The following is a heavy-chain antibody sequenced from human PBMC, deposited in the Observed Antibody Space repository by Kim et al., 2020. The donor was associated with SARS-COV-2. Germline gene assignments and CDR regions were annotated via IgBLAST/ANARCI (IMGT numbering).Heavy chain of an antibody. D-gene: IGHD3-3*01. CDR1: RFTFNDYY. CDR2: ISSSSSYT. CDR3: ARVDVAEWLFDY. J-gene: IGHJ4*02. Sequence: GGSLRLSCAASRFTFNDYYMSWIRQAPGKGLEWVSYISSSSSYTNYADSVKGRFTISRDNAKNSLYLQMNSLRAEDTAVYYCARVDVAEWLFDYWGQGTLVTVSS. V-gene: IGHV3-11*05.